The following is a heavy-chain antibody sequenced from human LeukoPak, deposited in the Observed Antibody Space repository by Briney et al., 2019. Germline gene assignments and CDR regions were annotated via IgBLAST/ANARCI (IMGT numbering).Heavy chain of an antibody. J-gene: IGHJ6*02. CDR3: ANDYLSGSYYYYYYGMDV. CDR2: MNPNSGNT. V-gene: IGHV1-8*01. D-gene: IGHD1-26*01. CDR1: GYTFTSYD. Sequence: ASVKVSCTASGYTFTSYDINWVRQATGQGLEWMGWMNPNSGNTGYAQKFQGRVTMTRNTSISTAYMELSSLRSEDTAVYYCANDYLSGSYYYYYYGMDVWGQGTTVTVSS.